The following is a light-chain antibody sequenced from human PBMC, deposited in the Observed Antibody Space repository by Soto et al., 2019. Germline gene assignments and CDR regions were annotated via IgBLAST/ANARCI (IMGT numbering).Light chain of an antibody. Sequence: DIQMTQSPSSLSASVGDRVTITCRASQSITNFLAWYQQKPGKVPKLLIYAASTLQSGVPSRFSGSGSGTDFTFTISSLQPEDVATYYCQKYDSGPRTFGQGTKVDIK. J-gene: IGKJ1*01. CDR1: QSITNF. CDR3: QKYDSGPRT. V-gene: IGKV1-27*01. CDR2: AAS.